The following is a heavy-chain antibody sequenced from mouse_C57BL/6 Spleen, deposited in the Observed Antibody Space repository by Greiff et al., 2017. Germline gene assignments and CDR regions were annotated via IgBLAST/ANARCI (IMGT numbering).Heavy chain of an antibody. Sequence: QVQLKESGPELVKPGASVKISCKASGYSFTSYYIHWVKQRPGQGLEWIGWIYPGSGNTKYNEKFKGKATLTADTSSSTAYMQLSSLTSEDSAVYYCARGEFDYWGQGTTLTVSS. CDR2: IYPGSGNT. CDR1: GYSFTSYY. J-gene: IGHJ2*01. CDR3: ARGEFDY. V-gene: IGHV1-66*01.